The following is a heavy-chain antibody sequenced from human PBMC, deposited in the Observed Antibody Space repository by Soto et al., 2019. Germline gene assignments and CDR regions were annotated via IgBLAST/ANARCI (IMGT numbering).Heavy chain of an antibody. CDR3: TRVGGGYCSSTSCWNYYYYYYMDV. CDR1: GFTFGDYA. D-gene: IGHD2-2*01. V-gene: IGHV3-49*03. Sequence: GGSLRLSCTASGFTFGDYAVSWFRQAPGKGLEWVGFIRSKAYGGTTEYAASVKGRFTISRDDSKSIAYLQMNSLKTEDTAVYYCTRVGGGYCSSTSCWNYYYYYYMDVWGKGTTVTVSS. CDR2: IRSKAYGGTT. J-gene: IGHJ6*03.